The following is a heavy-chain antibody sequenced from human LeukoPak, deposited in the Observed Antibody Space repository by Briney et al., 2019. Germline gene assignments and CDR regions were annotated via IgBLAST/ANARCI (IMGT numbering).Heavy chain of an antibody. CDR2: MSSSGSTI. J-gene: IGHJ3*02. D-gene: IGHD3-10*01. CDR3: ARDPYYYNSGSFAAFDI. CDR1: GFTFSSYE. Sequence: GGFLRLSCAASGFTFSSYEMNWVRQAPGKGLEWVSYMSSSGSTIYYADSVKGRFTISRDNAKNSLYLQMNSLRAEDTAVYYCARDPYYYNSGSFAAFDIWGQGTMVTVSS. V-gene: IGHV3-48*03.